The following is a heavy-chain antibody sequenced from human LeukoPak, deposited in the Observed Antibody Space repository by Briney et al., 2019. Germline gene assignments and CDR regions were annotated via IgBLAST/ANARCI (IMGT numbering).Heavy chain of an antibody. CDR3: AKDWVVRGVIPDAFDI. CDR2: ISWNGGSI. D-gene: IGHD3-10*01. Sequence: GRSLRLSCAASGFTFDDYAMHWVRQAPGKGLEWVSGISWNGGSIGYADSVKGRFTISRDNAKNSLYLQMNSLRAEDMALYYCAKDWVVRGVIPDAFDIWGQGTMVTVSS. J-gene: IGHJ3*02. V-gene: IGHV3-9*03. CDR1: GFTFDDYA.